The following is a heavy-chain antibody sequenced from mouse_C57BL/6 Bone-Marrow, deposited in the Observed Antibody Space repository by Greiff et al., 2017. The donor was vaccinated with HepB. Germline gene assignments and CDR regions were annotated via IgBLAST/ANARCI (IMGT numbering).Heavy chain of an antibody. CDR2: IDPETGGT. V-gene: IGHV1-15*01. CDR3: TRPAYLGY. CDR1: GYTFTDYE. J-gene: IGHJ2*01. Sequence: VQGVESGAELVRPGASVTLSCKASGYTFTDYEMHWVKQTPVPGLEWIGAIDPETGGTAYNQKFKGKAILTADKSSSTAYMELRSLTSEDSAVYYCTRPAYLGYWGQGTTLTVSS.